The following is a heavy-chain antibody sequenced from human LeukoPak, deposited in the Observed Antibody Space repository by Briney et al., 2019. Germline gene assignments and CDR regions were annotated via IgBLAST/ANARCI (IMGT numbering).Heavy chain of an antibody. J-gene: IGHJ4*02. CDR1: GFTISSYA. D-gene: IGHD3-22*01. V-gene: IGHV3-48*01. Sequence: GGSLRLSCAASGFTISSYAMNWVRQAPGKGLEWVSYISSSSSPINYADSVKGRFTISRDNSKNTLYLQMNSLRAEDTAVYYCARRYYYDSSGYPRDHWGQGTLVTVSS. CDR2: ISSSSSPI. CDR3: ARRYYYDSSGYPRDH.